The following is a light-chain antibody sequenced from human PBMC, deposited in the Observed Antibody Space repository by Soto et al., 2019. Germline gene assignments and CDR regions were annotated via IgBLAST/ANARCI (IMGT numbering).Light chain of an antibody. CDR1: SSDVGGYNY. CDR2: DVS. CDR3: CSYAGSYPL. Sequence: QSVLTQPRSVSGSPGQSVTISCTGTSSDVGGYNYVSWYQQHPGKTPKLMIYDVSKRPSGVPDRFSGYKSGNTASLTISGLQAEDEADYYCCSYAGSYPLFGGGTKLTVL. J-gene: IGLJ2*01. V-gene: IGLV2-11*01.